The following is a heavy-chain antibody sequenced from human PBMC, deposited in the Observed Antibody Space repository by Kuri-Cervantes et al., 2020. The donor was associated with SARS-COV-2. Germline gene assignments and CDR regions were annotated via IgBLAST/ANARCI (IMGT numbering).Heavy chain of an antibody. CDR1: GGSISSGDHY. Sequence: SETLSLTCTVTGGSISSGDHYWSWIRQPPGKGLEWIGYIYYSGSTYYNPSLKSRVTISVDTSKNQFSLKLSSVTAADTAVYYCARDRRLIVGASYWFDPWGQGTLVTVSS. CDR2: IYYSGST. CDR3: ARDRRLIVGASYWFDP. D-gene: IGHD1-26*01. J-gene: IGHJ5*02. V-gene: IGHV4-30-4*08.